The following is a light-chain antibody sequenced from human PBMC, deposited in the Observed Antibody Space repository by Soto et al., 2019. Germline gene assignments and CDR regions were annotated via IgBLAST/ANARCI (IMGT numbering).Light chain of an antibody. CDR2: DVT. V-gene: IGLV2-14*03. Sequence: QSALTQPASVSGSPGQSITISCSGTSSDIGAYNYVSWYQQHPDKAPKLIIFDVTNRPSGVSGRFSGSKYANTASLTISGLQFEYEAEYYCSSYTVASAPVIFGGGTKLTVL. CDR1: SSDIGAYNY. J-gene: IGLJ2*01. CDR3: SSYTVASAPVI.